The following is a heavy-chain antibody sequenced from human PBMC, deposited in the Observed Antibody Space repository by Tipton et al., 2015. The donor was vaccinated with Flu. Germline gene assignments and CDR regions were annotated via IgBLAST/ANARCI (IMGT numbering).Heavy chain of an antibody. Sequence: TLSLTCTVSGDSISGYYWSWIRQPPGKGLEWIGYIYYSGSTIYNPSLKSRVTISLDTSKSQFSLKLSSVTAADTAVYYCARLPLPLSYFDYWGQGTLVTVSS. CDR3: ARLPLPLSYFDY. CDR2: IYYSGST. CDR1: GDSISGYY. V-gene: IGHV4-59*01. J-gene: IGHJ4*02.